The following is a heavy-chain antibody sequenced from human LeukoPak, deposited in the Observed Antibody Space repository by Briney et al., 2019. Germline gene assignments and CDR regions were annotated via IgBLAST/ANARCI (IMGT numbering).Heavy chain of an antibody. J-gene: IGHJ6*03. D-gene: IGHD3-10*01. V-gene: IGHV4-59*01. Sequence: SETLSLTCTVSGGSISSYYWSWIRQPPGKGLEWIGYIYYSGSTNYNPSLKSRVTISVDTSKNQFSLKLSSVTAADTAVYYCVRLADTVRGVMDYYYYYYMDVWGKGTTVSVSS. CDR2: IYYSGST. CDR3: VRLADTVRGVMDYYYYYYMDV. CDR1: GGSISSYY.